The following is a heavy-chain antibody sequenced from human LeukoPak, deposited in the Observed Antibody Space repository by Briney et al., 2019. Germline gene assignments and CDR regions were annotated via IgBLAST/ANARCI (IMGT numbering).Heavy chain of an antibody. CDR2: VSLAGRT. CDR3: SRESGPLCPFGH. V-gene: IGHV4-4*02. CDR1: GGSINTTNY. Sequence: SETLSLTCGVSGGSINTTNYWSWVRQPPGGGLEWIGEVSLAGRTRYNPSLKNRVNISIDESKNHLYLNLASVTAADTAVYYCSRESGPLCPFGHWGKGTLVAV. D-gene: IGHD1-26*01. J-gene: IGHJ4*02.